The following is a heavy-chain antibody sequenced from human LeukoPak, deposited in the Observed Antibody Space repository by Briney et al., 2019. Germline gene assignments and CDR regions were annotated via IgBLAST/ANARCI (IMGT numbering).Heavy chain of an antibody. CDR1: GFTFSSYS. CDR3: ARDLAGPPQEAFDI. V-gene: IGHV3-21*01. Sequence: PGGSLRLSCAASGFTFSSYSMNWVRQAPGKGLEWVSSISSSSSYIYYADSVKGRFTISRDNAKNSVYLQMDSLRPEDTAVYHCARDLAGPPQEAFDIWGQGTMVTVSS. J-gene: IGHJ3*02. CDR2: ISSSSSYI.